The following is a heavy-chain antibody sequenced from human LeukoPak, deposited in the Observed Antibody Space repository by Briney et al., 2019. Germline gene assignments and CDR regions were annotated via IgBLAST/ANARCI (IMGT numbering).Heavy chain of an antibody. CDR3: ARDGPSGSSDY. CDR2: ISRDGNP. J-gene: IGHJ4*02. D-gene: IGHD1-26*01. V-gene: IGHV4-38-2*02. Sequence: PSETLSLTCSVSIDSAYYWGWIRQPPGKGLEWVGSISRDGNPSYNPSLKSRVTLSIQTSQNQISLRLSSVTAADTATYYCARDGPSGSSDYWGQGTLVTVSS. CDR1: IDSAYY.